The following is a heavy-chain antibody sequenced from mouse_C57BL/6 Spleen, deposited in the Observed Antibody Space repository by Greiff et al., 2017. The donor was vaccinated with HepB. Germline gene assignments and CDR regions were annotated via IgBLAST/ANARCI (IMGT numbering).Heavy chain of an antibody. J-gene: IGHJ4*01. V-gene: IGHV5-16*01. Sequence: EVQLQESEGGLVQPGSSMKLSCTASGFTFSDYYMAWVRQVPEKGLEWVANINYDGSSTYYLDSLKSRFIISRDNAKNILYLQMSSLKSEDTATYYCAREGNYEEGAMDYWGQGTSVTVSS. D-gene: IGHD2-1*01. CDR2: INYDGSST. CDR3: AREGNYEEGAMDY. CDR1: GFTFSDYY.